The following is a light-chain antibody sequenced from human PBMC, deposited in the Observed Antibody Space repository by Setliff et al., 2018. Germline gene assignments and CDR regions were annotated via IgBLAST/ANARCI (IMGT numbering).Light chain of an antibody. J-gene: IGLJ1*01. Sequence: QSALTQPPSASGSPGQSVTISCTGTSSDVGAYNFVSWYQQHPGKAPKLIIYEVNKRPSGVPDRFSGSKSGNTASLTVSGLQAEDEADYYCSSHGGSNNWSVFGTGTKVTVL. CDR3: SSHGGSNNWSV. CDR1: SSDVGAYNF. CDR2: EVN. V-gene: IGLV2-8*01.